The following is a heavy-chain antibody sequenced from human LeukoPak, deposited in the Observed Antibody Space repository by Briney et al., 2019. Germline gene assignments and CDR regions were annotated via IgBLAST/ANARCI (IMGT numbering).Heavy chain of an antibody. J-gene: IGHJ4*02. CDR2: ISSSGRPI. D-gene: IGHD4-17*01. Sequence: GGSLRLSCAASGFTFTSYSMNWVRQAPGKGLEWVSYISSSGRPIYYADSVKGRFTITRNNAKNSLYLQMNSLRAEDTAVYCCAREREHDYGTDYWGQGTLVTVST. V-gene: IGHV3-48*01. CDR1: GFTFTSYS. CDR3: AREREHDYGTDY.